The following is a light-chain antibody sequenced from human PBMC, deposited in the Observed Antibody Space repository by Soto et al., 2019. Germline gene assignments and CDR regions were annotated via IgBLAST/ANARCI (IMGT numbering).Light chain of an antibody. CDR3: PGWDSSSDPLV. CDR1: NIGSKS. V-gene: IGLV3-21*02. CDR2: YDS. J-gene: IGLJ3*02. Sequence: SYELTQPPSVSVAPGQTARITCGGNNIGSKSVHWYQQKPGQAPVLVVYYDSDRHSGIPERFSGSNSGNTATLTISRVEAGDEADYYCPGWDSSSDPLVFGGGTKLTVL.